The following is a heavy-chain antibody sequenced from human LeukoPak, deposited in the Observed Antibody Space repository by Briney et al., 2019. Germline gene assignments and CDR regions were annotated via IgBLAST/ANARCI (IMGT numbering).Heavy chain of an antibody. J-gene: IGHJ4*02. CDR3: ARVDCSGGSCYSAPFDY. V-gene: IGHV4-34*01. CDR2: INHSGST. Sequence: SETLSLICAVYGGSFSGYYWSWIRQPPGKGLEWIGEINHSGSTNYNPSLKSRLTISVDTSKNQFSLKLSSVTAADTAVYYCARVDCSGGSCYSAPFDYWGQGTLVTVSS. CDR1: GGSFSGYY. D-gene: IGHD2-15*01.